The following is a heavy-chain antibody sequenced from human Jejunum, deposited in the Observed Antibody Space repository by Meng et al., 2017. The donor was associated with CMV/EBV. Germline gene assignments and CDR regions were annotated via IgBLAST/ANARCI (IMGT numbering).Heavy chain of an antibody. CDR2: IRNDGSEI. V-gene: IGHV3-30*02. J-gene: IGHJ4*02. D-gene: IGHD3-10*01. CDR3: VKDKGRTALDY. Sequence: GQLVESGGGVVQPGGALRLSCAASGFKFRDYGMHWVRQAPGKGLEWVVFIRNDGSEIYYVDSVKGRFTISRDNSKNTVYLQMDSLRVEDTGIYYCVKDKGRTALDYWGQGSLVTVSS. CDR1: GFKFRDYG.